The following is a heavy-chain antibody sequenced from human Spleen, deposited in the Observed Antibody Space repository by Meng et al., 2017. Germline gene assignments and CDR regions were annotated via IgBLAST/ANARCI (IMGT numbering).Heavy chain of an antibody. J-gene: IGHJ4*02. Sequence: EVQLVESGGGLVKPGGSLRLSCAASGFTFSNAWMSGVRQAPGKGLEWVGHIKSKRDGETTDYAAPVKGRFPISREDSENMLYLQMNSLKTEDTAVYFCAWDDTAKFDYWGQGTLVTVSS. CDR2: IKSKRDGETT. V-gene: IGHV3-15*01. CDR1: GFTFSNAW. D-gene: IGHD5-18*01. CDR3: AWDDTAKFDY.